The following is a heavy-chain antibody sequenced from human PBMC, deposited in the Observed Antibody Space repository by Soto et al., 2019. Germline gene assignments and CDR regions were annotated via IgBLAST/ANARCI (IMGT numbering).Heavy chain of an antibody. D-gene: IGHD4-17*01. CDR3: ARGPYGDYPRDYFDY. CDR1: VGSISSGGYY. J-gene: IGHJ4*02. Sequence: QVQLQESGPGMVKHSQTLSLTCTVSVGSISSGGYYWSWIRQHPGKGLEWIGYIYYSGSTYYNPSLKSRVTISVDTSKNQFSLKLSSVTAADTAVYYCARGPYGDYPRDYFDYWGQGTLVTVSS. V-gene: IGHV4-31*03. CDR2: IYYSGST.